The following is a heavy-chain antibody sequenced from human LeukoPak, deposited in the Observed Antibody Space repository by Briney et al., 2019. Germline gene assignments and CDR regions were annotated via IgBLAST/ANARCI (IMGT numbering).Heavy chain of an antibody. CDR1: GFTFSSYD. D-gene: IGHD3-3*01. CDR3: AREGVFLEWSYILFDY. Sequence: GGSLRLSCAASGFTFSSYDMHWVRQAPGKGLEWVAVISYDGSNKYYADSVKGRFTISRDNSKNTLYLQMNSLRAEDTAVYYCAREGVFLEWSYILFDYWGRGTLVTVSS. CDR2: ISYDGSNK. J-gene: IGHJ4*02. V-gene: IGHV3-30-3*01.